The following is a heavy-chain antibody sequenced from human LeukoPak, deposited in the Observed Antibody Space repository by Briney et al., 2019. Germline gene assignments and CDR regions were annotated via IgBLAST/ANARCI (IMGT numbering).Heavy chain of an antibody. Sequence: GGSLRLSCVASGFTFSNYYMHWVRQAPGKGLEWVAIISDDGERKFYADSVRGRITISRDKSKNTLFLQMNSLRADDTAVYFCAKDWGIAARPGNWFDPWGQGTLVTVSS. CDR3: AKDWGIAARPGNWFDP. CDR1: GFTFSNYY. J-gene: IGHJ5*02. CDR2: ISDDGERK. V-gene: IGHV3-30*18. D-gene: IGHD6-6*01.